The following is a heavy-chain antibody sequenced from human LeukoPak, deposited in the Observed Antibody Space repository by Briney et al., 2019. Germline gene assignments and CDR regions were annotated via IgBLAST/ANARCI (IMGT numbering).Heavy chain of an antibody. CDR2: IYYSGST. CDR3: ARDGYSGSDAL. D-gene: IGHD5-12*01. CDR1: GGSISSYY. Sequence: PSATLSLTCSVSGGSISSYYWSWIRQPPGKGLEWIGYIYYSGSTNYNPSLKSRVTISVDTSQNQFYLKLSSVTAADTAVYYCARDGYSGSDALWGQGTLVTVSS. J-gene: IGHJ4*02. V-gene: IGHV4-59*01.